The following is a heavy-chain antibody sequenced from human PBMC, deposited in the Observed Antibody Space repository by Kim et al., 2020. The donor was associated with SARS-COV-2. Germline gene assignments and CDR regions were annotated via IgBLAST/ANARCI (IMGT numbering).Heavy chain of an antibody. D-gene: IGHD2-8*02. CDR3: ARYSTGWW. Sequence: SETLSLTCSVSGDSVTSTIYYWGWIRQPPGKGLEWIGRLYYSGGTLYNPSLKSRVTISVDTSKNQFSLKVRSVTAADTAVYYCARYSTGWWWGQGTLVTVPS. V-gene: IGHV4-39*01. CDR1: GDSVTSTIYY. CDR2: LYYSGGT. J-gene: IGHJ4*02.